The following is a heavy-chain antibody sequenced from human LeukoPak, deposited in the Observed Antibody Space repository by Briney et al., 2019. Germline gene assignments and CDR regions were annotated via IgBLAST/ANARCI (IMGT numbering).Heavy chain of an antibody. J-gene: IGHJ6*03. CDR3: ARVATVTTWGDLYYYYYMDV. CDR2: INRNGGST. V-gene: IGHV3-20*04. CDR1: GLTFDDYG. Sequence: TGGSLRLSCAASGLTFDDYGMSWVRQAPGKGLECVSGINRNGGSTGYADSVKGRFTISRDNARNSLYLQMNSLRAEDTALYYCARVATVTTWGDLYYYYYMDVWGKGTTVTVSS. D-gene: IGHD4-17*01.